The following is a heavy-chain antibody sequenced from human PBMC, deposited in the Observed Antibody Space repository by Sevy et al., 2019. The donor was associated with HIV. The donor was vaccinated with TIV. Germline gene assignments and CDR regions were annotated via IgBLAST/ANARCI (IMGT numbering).Heavy chain of an antibody. Sequence: ASVKVSCKASGYTFTSYGISWVRQAPGQGLEWMGWISAYNGNTNYAQKLQGRVTMTTDTSTSTAYMELRSLRSDDTAVYYCARVRYYYGSGSFVDCWGQGTLVTVSS. D-gene: IGHD3-10*01. CDR2: ISAYNGNT. V-gene: IGHV1-18*01. CDR3: ARVRYYYGSGSFVDC. CDR1: GYTFTSYG. J-gene: IGHJ4*02.